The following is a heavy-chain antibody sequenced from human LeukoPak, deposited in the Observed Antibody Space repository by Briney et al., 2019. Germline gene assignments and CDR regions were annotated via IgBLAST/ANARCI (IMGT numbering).Heavy chain of an antibody. Sequence: GGSLRLSCAASGFTFSVYTMNWVRQAPGKGLEWVSSISGSSTTRYYADSVKGRVTISRDDTKNSVSLQMNSLRVEDTAVYYCARDPFGDAYWGQGTLVTVSS. J-gene: IGHJ4*02. CDR2: ISGSSTTR. V-gene: IGHV3-21*01. CDR3: ARDPFGDAY. CDR1: GFTFSVYT. D-gene: IGHD3-10*01.